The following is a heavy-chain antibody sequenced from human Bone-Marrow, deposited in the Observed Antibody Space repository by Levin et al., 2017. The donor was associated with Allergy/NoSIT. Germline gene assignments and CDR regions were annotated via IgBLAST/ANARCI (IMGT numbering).Heavy chain of an antibody. Sequence: SQTLSLTCTVSGGSISSGDYYWSWIRQPPGKGLEWIGYIYYSGSTYYNPSLKSRVTISVDTSKNQFSLKLSSVTAADTAVYYCATHYYDSSGYYPLNPRFDYWGQGTLVTVSS. CDR2: IYYSGST. D-gene: IGHD3-22*01. V-gene: IGHV4-30-4*01. J-gene: IGHJ4*02. CDR3: ATHYYDSSGYYPLNPRFDY. CDR1: GGSISSGDYY.